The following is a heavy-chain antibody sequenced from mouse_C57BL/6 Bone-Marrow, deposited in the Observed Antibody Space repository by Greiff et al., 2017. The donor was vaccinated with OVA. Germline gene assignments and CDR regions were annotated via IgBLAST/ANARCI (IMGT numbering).Heavy chain of an antibody. CDR1: GFTFTDYY. J-gene: IGHJ1*03. CDR3: ARYRVGYSWYFDV. V-gene: IGHV7-3*01. D-gene: IGHD1-1*02. CDR2: IRNKANGYTT. Sequence: EVKLVESGGGLVQPGGSLSLSCAASGFTFTDYYMSWVRQPPGKALEWLGFIRNKANGYTTEYSASVKGRFTISRDNSQSILYLQMNALRAEDSATYYCARYRVGYSWYFDVWGTGTTVTVSS.